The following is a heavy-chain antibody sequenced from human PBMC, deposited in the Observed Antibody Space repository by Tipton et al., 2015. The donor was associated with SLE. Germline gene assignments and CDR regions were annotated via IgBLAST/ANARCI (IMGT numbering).Heavy chain of an antibody. CDR1: GGSISSYY. J-gene: IGHJ6*03. CDR2: IYTSGST. Sequence: TLSLTCTVSGGSISSYYWSWIRQPAGKGLEWIGRIYTSGSTNYNPSLKSRVTISVDTSKNQFSLKLSSVTAADTAVYYCARRGYDYYYYYYMDVWGKGTTVTVSS. V-gene: IGHV4-4*07. CDR3: ARRGYDYYYYYYMDV. D-gene: IGHD5-12*01.